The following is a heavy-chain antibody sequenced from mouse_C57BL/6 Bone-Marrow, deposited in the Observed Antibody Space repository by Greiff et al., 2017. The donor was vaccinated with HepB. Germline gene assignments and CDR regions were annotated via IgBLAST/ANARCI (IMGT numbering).Heavy chain of an antibody. V-gene: IGHV1-82*01. CDR2: IYPGDGDT. CDR1: GYAFSSSW. CDR3: ARLLRRGYFDV. D-gene: IGHD1-2*01. J-gene: IGHJ1*03. Sequence: VQLQQSGPELVKPGASVKISCKASGYAFSSSWMNWVKQRPGKGLEWIGRIYPGDGDTNYNGKFKGKATLTEDKSSSTAYMQLSSLTSEDSAVYFCARLLRRGYFDVWGTGTTVTVSS.